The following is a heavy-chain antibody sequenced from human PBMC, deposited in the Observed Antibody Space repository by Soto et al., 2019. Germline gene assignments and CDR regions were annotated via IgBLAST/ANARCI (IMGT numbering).Heavy chain of an antibody. CDR3: ARCPIVATIYYYYGMDV. J-gene: IGHJ6*02. V-gene: IGHV1-69*13. D-gene: IGHD5-12*01. Sequence: SVKVSCKASGGTFSSYAISWVRQAPGQGLEWMGGIIPIFGTANYAQKFQGRVTITADESTSTAYMELSSLRSEDTAVYYCARCPIVATIYYYYGMDVWVQGTTVTVSS. CDR1: GGTFSSYA. CDR2: IIPIFGTA.